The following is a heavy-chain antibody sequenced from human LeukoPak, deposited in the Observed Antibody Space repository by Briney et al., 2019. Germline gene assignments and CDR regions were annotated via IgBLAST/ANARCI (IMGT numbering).Heavy chain of an antibody. CDR1: GGSISSGGYY. CDR2: IYYSGST. J-gene: IGHJ4*02. D-gene: IGHD6-13*01. V-gene: IGHV4-31*03. CDR3: ARAGIAAAGD. Sequence: SETLSLTCTVSGGSISSGGYYWSWIRQHPGTGLEWIGYIYYSGSTYYNPSLKSRVTISVDTSKNQFSLKLSSVTAADTAVYYCARAGIAAAGDWGQGTLVTVSS.